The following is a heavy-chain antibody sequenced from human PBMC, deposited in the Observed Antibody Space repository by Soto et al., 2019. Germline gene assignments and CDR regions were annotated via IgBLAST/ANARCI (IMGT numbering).Heavy chain of an antibody. V-gene: IGHV1-69*13. J-gene: IGHJ4*02. Sequence: ASVKVSCKASGGTFSSYAISWVRQAPGQGLEWMGGIIPIFGTANYAQKFQGRVTITADESTSTAYMELSSLRSEDTAVYYCASDDFIVVVTAPIDYWGQGTLVTVSS. CDR2: IIPIFGTA. CDR1: GGTFSSYA. D-gene: IGHD2-21*02. CDR3: ASDDFIVVVTAPIDY.